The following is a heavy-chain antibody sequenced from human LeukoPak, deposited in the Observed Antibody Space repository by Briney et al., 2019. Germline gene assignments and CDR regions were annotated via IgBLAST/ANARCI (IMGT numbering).Heavy chain of an antibody. CDR2: IYYSGST. CDR3: ARGLNSPWLVRNYYYGMDV. V-gene: IGHV4-59*01. Sequence: SETLSLTCAVYGVSFSGYYWSWIRQPPGKGLEWIGYIYYSGSTNYNPSLKSRVTISVDTSKNQFSLKLSSVTAADTAVYYCARGLNSPWLVRNYYYGMDVWGQGTTVTVSS. D-gene: IGHD6-19*01. CDR1: GVSFSGYY. J-gene: IGHJ6*02.